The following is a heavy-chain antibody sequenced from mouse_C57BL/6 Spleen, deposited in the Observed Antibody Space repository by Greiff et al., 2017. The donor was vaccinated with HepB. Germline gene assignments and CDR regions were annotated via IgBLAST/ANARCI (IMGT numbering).Heavy chain of an antibody. CDR2: ISDGGSYT. CDR1: GFTFSSYA. Sequence: EVQLVESGGGLVKPGGSLKLSCAASGFTFSSYAMSWVRQTPEKRLEWVATISDGGSYTYYPDNVKGRFTISRDNAKNNLYLQMSHLKSEDTAMYYCARGDGNYEWFAYWGQGTLVTVSA. J-gene: IGHJ3*01. D-gene: IGHD2-1*01. CDR3: ARGDGNYEWFAY. V-gene: IGHV5-4*01.